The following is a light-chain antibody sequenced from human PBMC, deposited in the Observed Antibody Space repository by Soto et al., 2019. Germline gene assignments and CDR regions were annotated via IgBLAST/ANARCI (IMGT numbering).Light chain of an antibody. Sequence: EIVLTQSPGTLSLSPGERATLSCRASQSVNTNYLAWYQQKSGQAPRLLIYGASSRATGIPDRFSGSGSGTDFTLTISILEPEDFAAYFCQQYGSSPLTFGQGTRLEI. CDR2: GAS. J-gene: IGKJ5*01. CDR1: QSVNTNY. V-gene: IGKV3-20*01. CDR3: QQYGSSPLT.